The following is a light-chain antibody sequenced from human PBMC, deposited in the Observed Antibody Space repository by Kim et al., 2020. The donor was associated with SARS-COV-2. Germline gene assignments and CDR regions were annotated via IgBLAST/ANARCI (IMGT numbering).Light chain of an antibody. J-gene: IGKJ4*01. CDR3: QQLNSYPRLT. CDR2: AAS. V-gene: IGKV1-9*01. Sequence: DIQLTQSPSFLSASVGDRVTITCWASQGISSYLAWYQQKPGKAPKLLIYAASTLQSGVPSRFSGSGSGTEFTLTISSLQPEDFATYYCQQLNSYPRLTFGGGTKVDIK. CDR1: QGISSY.